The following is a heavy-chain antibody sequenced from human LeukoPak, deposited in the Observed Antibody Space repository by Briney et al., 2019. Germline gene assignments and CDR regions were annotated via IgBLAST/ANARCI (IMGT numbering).Heavy chain of an antibody. V-gene: IGHV3-48*01. CDR1: GFTFSSYS. Sequence: GGSLRLSCAASGFTFSSYSMNWVRQAPGKGLEWVSYISSSSSTIYYADSVKGRFTISRDNAKNSLYLQMNSLRAEDTAVYYCARDEYYYYYYMDVWGKGTTVTVSS. CDR2: ISSSSSTI. J-gene: IGHJ6*03. CDR3: ARDEYYYYYYMDV.